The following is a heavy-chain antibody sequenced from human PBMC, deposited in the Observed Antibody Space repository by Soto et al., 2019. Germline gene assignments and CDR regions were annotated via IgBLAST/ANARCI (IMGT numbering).Heavy chain of an antibody. CDR3: ASGGGTMVRGDRYYYGMDV. CDR2: IIPIFGTA. Sequence: QVHLVQSGAEVKKPGSSVKVSCKASGGTFSSYAISWVRQAPGQGLEWMGGIIPIFGTANYAQKFQGRVTITADKSTSTAYMELSSLRSEDTAVYYCASGGGTMVRGDRYYYGMDVWGQGTTVTVSS. J-gene: IGHJ6*02. CDR1: GGTFSSYA. V-gene: IGHV1-69*06. D-gene: IGHD3-10*01.